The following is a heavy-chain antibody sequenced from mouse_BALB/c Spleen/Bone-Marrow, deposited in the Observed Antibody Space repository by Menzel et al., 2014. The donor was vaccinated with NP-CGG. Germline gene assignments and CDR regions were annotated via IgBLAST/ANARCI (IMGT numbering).Heavy chain of an antibody. J-gene: IGHJ3*01. CDR2: INPDSSTI. V-gene: IGHV4-1*02. Sequence: EVQLVESGGGLVRPGGSLKLSCAASGFDFSRFWMSWVRQAPGKGLEWIGEINPDSSTINYTPSLKDKFIISRVNAKNTLYLQKSKVRSEDTALYYCTRLHYYGYSAYWGQGTLVTVST. D-gene: IGHD1-2*01. CDR3: TRLHYYGYSAY. CDR1: GFDFSRFW.